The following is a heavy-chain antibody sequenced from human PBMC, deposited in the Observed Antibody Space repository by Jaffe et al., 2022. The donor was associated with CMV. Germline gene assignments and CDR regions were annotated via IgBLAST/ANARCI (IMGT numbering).Heavy chain of an antibody. CDR3: ARPVAGGSYDF. CDR2: IKHDGSEE. D-gene: IGHD1-26*01. J-gene: IGHJ4*02. V-gene: IGHV3-7*01. Sequence: EVQLVESGGGLVQPGGSLRLSCAASGFTFSIYWMSWVRQAPGKGLDWVANIKHDGSEEYYVDSVKGRFTISRDNAKNSLYLQMNSLRAEDTAVYYCARPVAGGSYDFWGQGNLVTVSS. CDR1: GFTFSIYW.